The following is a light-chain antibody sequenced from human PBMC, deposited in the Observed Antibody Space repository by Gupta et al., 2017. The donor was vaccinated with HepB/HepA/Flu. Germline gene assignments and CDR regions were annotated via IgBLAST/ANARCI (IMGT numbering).Light chain of an antibody. Sequence: SYALTQPPSVSLSPAPPASITCSGDKSGDKYACWYQQKPGQSPVLVIYQDSKRPSGIPERFSGSNSGNTATLTISGTQAMDEADYYCQAWDSSTVVFGGGTKLTVL. CDR3: QAWDSSTVV. CDR1: KSGDKY. J-gene: IGLJ2*01. V-gene: IGLV3-1*01. CDR2: QDS.